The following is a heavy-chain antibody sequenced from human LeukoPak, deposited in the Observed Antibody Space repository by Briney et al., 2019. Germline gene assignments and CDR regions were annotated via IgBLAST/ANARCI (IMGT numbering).Heavy chain of an antibody. D-gene: IGHD1-1*01. CDR1: SVSIRNSSFY. CDR2: IYYSGNT. Sequence: SETLSLTCTVSSVSIRNSSFYWGWIRQPPGKGVEWIGSIYYSGNTYYNPSLKSRFTISLDTSKNLFSLKLSSVTAADTAVYYCARRETGSYFDYWGQGTLVTVSS. CDR3: ARRETGSYFDY. J-gene: IGHJ4*02. V-gene: IGHV4-39*01.